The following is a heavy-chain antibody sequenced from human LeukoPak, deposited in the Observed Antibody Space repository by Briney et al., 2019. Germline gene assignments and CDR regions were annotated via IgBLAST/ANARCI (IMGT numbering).Heavy chain of an antibody. CDR1: GFSFGSYS. CDR3: ARNHYYASGSSDI. J-gene: IGHJ3*02. D-gene: IGHD3-10*01. V-gene: IGHV3-21*01. CDR2: ISSSSVYM. Sequence: GGSLRLSCAGSGFSFGSYSMNWVRQAPGKGLEWVSSISSSSVYMYYADSVKGRFTISRDNAKNSLYLQMNSPRGEDTAVYYCARNHYYASGSSDIWGLGTMVTVSS.